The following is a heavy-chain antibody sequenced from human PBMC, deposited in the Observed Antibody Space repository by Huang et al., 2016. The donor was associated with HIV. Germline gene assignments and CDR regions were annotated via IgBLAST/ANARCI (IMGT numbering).Heavy chain of an antibody. CDR3: ARHERWAMVRGVPQWGFDY. CDR2: IYKSGST. Sequence: QLQLQESGPGLVKPSETLSLTCTVSGGSFSSSCYYWGWIRQPPGKGLEWIGTIYKSGSTYYNPSRKGRVTISVDTSKNQFSRKLSSVTAADTAVYYCARHERWAMVRGVPQWGFDYWGQGTLVTVSS. J-gene: IGHJ4*02. V-gene: IGHV4-39*01. CDR1: GGSFSSSCYY. D-gene: IGHD3-10*01.